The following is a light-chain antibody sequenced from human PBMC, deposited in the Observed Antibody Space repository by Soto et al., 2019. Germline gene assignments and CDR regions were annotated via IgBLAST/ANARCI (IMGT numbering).Light chain of an antibody. CDR2: DAS. CDR3: QQLHDYPIT. V-gene: IGKV1-5*01. J-gene: IGKJ5*01. CDR1: QSISSS. Sequence: TQSPSTLSASVGDRVTITCRASQSISSSLAWYQQKPGKAPNLLIYDASTLHSGVPSRFSGGGSGTDFTLTISSLQPEDFATYYCQQLHDYPITFGQGTRLEI.